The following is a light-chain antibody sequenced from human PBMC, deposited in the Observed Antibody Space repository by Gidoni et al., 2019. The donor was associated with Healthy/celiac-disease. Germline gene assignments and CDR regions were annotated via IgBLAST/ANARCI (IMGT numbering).Light chain of an antibody. V-gene: IGLV2-14*03. Sequence: QSALTQPASVSGSPGPSIPISCTGTSSDVGGYNYVSWYQQHPGKAPKLMIYDVSNRPSGVSNRFSGSKSGNTASLTISGLQAEDEADYYCSSYTSSSTPHYVFGTGTKVTVL. CDR1: SSDVGGYNY. CDR3: SSYTSSSTPHYV. J-gene: IGLJ1*01. CDR2: DVS.